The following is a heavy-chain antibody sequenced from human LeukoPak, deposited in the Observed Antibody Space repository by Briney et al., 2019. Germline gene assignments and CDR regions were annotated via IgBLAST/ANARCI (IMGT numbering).Heavy chain of an antibody. J-gene: IGHJ4*02. CDR1: GFTFSGYA. CDR3: AKGGYCSSTSCPADY. Sequence: GGSLRLSCAASGFTFSGYAMSWVRQAPGMGLEWVSVISGNGGNTHYADSVKGRFTISRDNSKNTLYLQMSGLRADDTAVYYCAKGGYCSSTSCPADYWGQGTLVTVSS. V-gene: IGHV3-23*01. CDR2: ISGNGGNT. D-gene: IGHD2-2*01.